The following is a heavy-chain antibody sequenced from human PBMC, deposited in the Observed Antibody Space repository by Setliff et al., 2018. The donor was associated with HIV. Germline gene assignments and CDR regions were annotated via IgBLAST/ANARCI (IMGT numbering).Heavy chain of an antibody. D-gene: IGHD6-19*01. Sequence: ASVKVSCKASGYTFTSYYMHWVRQAPGQGLEWMGIINPSGGSTTYAQKFQDRVTMTRDTSTSTAYMELTSMRFDDTAVYYCARAAIPMAGLDYWGQGTLVTVSS. CDR1: GYTFTSYY. J-gene: IGHJ4*02. CDR3: ARAAIPMAGLDY. V-gene: IGHV1-46*01. CDR2: INPSGGST.